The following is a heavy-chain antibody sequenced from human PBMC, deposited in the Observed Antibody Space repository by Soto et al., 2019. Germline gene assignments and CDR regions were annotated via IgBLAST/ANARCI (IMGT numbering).Heavy chain of an antibody. V-gene: IGHV3-7*03. CDR3: ARYGCTNGVCRYYYYGIDV. Sequence: GGSLRLSCAASGFTFSSYWRSWVRQAPGKGLEWVANIKQDGSEKYYVDSVKGRFTISRDNAKNSLYLQMNSLRAEDTAVYYCARYGCTNGVCRYYYYGIDVWGQGTTVTVSS. J-gene: IGHJ6*02. CDR2: IKQDGSEK. CDR1: GFTFSSYW. D-gene: IGHD2-8*01.